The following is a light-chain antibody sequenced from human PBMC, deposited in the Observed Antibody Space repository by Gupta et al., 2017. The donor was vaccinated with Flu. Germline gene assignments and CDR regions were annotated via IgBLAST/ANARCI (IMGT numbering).Light chain of an antibody. CDR3: QHDYSFPFS. CDR1: QDISNW. CDR2: AAS. Sequence: DISQSPLFVSASVGDRVTIMCRASQDISNWLGWYQQRPGQAPRLLIYAASTLQSGVPSRFSGSGSGTDFTLTISMMRPEDFATYYCQHDYSFPFSFGEGTKVDIK. J-gene: IGKJ4*01. V-gene: IGKV1-12*01.